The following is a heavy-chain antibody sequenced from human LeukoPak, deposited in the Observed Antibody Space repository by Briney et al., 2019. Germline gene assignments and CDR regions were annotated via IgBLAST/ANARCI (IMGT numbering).Heavy chain of an antibody. D-gene: IGHD4-23*01. Sequence: ASVKVSCKASGGTFSSYAISWVRQAPGQGLEWMGGIIPIFGTANYAQKFQGRVTITADKSTSTAYMELSSLRSDDSAMYYCARDMRTPGIADWFDPWGQGTLVTVSS. J-gene: IGHJ5*02. V-gene: IGHV1-69*06. CDR2: IIPIFGTA. CDR3: ARDMRTPGIADWFDP. CDR1: GGTFSSYA.